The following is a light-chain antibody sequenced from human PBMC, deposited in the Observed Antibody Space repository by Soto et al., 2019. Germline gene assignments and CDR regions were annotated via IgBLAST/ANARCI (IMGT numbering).Light chain of an antibody. CDR3: QQYYSTPYT. Sequence: DIVMTQSPDSLAVSLGERATINCKYSQSVLYSSTNKNYVAWYQQKPGQPPNLLIYWASTRESGVPDRFSGSGSGTDFTLTISNLQDEDVAVYYCQQYYSTPYTFGQGTKLEIK. V-gene: IGKV4-1*01. CDR1: QSVLYSSTNKNY. J-gene: IGKJ2*01. CDR2: WAS.